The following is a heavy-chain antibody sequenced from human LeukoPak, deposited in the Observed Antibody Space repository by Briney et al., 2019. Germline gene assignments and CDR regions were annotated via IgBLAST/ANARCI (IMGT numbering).Heavy chain of an antibody. CDR3: ARDQSSGGVDY. J-gene: IGHJ4*02. V-gene: IGHV3-53*04. CDR2: IYSGGST. Sequence: GGSLRLSCAASGFTVSSNHMNWVRQAPGRGLEWVSVIYSGGSTYYADSVKGRFTISRHNSKNTLYLQMNSLRAEDTAVYYCARDQSSGGVDYWGQGTLVTVSS. D-gene: IGHD3-10*01. CDR1: GFTVSSNH.